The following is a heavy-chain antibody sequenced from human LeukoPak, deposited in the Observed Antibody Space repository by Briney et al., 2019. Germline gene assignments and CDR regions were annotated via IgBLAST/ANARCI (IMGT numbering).Heavy chain of an antibody. CDR1: GYSISSGYL. Sequence: SENLSLTCVVSGYSISSGYLWAWIRQSPGKGLEWIGSIYHSGSAHYNPSLKSRVTISLETSKNQFSLKLFSVTAADAAVYYCARDPRRLTPDCTTTSCYENYFDPWGQGTLVTVSS. D-gene: IGHD2-2*01. CDR3: ARDPRRLTPDCTTTSCYENYFDP. CDR2: IYHSGSA. J-gene: IGHJ5*02. V-gene: IGHV4-38-2*02.